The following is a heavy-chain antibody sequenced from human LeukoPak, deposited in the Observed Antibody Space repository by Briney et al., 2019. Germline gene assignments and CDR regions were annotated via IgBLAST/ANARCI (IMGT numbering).Heavy chain of an antibody. D-gene: IGHD1-14*01. Sequence: GRSLRLSCAASGFTFSSYWMHWVRQVPGKGLVWVARINPGGSSITYADSVKGRFTISRDNAKNTLYLQMDSLRAADTGVYYCARSNQADDYWGQGTLVTVSS. CDR1: GFTFSSYW. CDR2: INPGGSSI. J-gene: IGHJ4*02. CDR3: ARSNQADDY. V-gene: IGHV3-74*01.